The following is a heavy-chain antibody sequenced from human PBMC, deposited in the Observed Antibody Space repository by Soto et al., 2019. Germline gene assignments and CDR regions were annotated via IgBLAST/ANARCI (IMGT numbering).Heavy chain of an antibody. J-gene: IGHJ4*02. Sequence: GGSLRLSCAASGFTFSSYAMSWVRQAPGKGLEWVSAISGTGGSTYYADSVKGRFTISRDNSRNTLYLQMNSLRAEDTAIYYCAKDSAKFYYDSSGYPLDNWGQGTLVT. D-gene: IGHD3-22*01. CDR3: AKDSAKFYYDSSGYPLDN. CDR2: ISGTGGST. CDR1: GFTFSSYA. V-gene: IGHV3-23*01.